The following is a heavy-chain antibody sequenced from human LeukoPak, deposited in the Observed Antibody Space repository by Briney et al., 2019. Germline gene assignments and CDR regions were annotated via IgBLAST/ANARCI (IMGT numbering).Heavy chain of an antibody. V-gene: IGHV4-61*02. CDR3: ARASYSYEINGWVPFDY. Sequence: PSQTLSLTCTVSGNSISSGDNYWSWIRQPAEKGLEWIGRIYTSGRTNYNPSLKSRVTISGDASKNQFSLRLSSVTAADTAVYYCARASYSYEINGWVPFDYWGQGTLVTVSS. J-gene: IGHJ4*02. D-gene: IGHD3-22*01. CDR1: GNSISSGDNY. CDR2: IYTSGRT.